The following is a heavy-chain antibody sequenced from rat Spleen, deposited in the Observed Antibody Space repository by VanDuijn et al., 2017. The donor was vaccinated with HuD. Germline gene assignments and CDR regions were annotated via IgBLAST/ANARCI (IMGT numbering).Heavy chain of an antibody. D-gene: IGHD1-11*01. CDR1: GFTFSDYY. CDR3: TTTEGIVGNWFAY. CDR2: ISYDDTST. J-gene: IGHJ3*01. Sequence: EVQLAESGGGLVQPGRSLKLSCAVSGFTFSDYYMAWVRQAPTKGLEWVASISYDDTSTHYRDSVKGRFTISRDIAKSSLFLQMDSLRSEDTATYYCTTTEGIVGNWFAYWGQGTLVTVSS. V-gene: IGHV5-20*01.